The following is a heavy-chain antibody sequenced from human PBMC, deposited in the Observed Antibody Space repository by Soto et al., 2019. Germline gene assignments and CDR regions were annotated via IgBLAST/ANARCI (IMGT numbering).Heavy chain of an antibody. D-gene: IGHD3-9*01. V-gene: IGHV4-31*03. CDR1: GGSISSGGYY. CDR3: ARASDILTVPLDY. J-gene: IGHJ4*02. Sequence: SSETLSLTCTVSGGSISSGGYYWSWIRQHPGKGLEWIGYIYYSGSTYYNPSLKSRVTISVDTSKNQFSLKLSSVTAADTAVYYCARASDILTVPLDYWGQGTLVTVSS. CDR2: IYYSGST.